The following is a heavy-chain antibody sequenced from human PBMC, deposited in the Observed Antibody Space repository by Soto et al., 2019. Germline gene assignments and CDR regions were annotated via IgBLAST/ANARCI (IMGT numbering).Heavy chain of an antibody. D-gene: IGHD3-3*01. J-gene: IGHJ5*02. V-gene: IGHV1-18*01. CDR1: GYTFTSYG. Sequence: PSVKVSCKASGYTFTSYGISWVRQAPGQGLEWMGWISAYNGNTNYAQKLQGRVTMTTDTSTSTAYMELRSLRSDDTAVYYCARDPMYYDFWSGYFRWFDPWGQGTLVTVSS. CDR3: ARDPMYYDFWSGYFRWFDP. CDR2: ISAYNGNT.